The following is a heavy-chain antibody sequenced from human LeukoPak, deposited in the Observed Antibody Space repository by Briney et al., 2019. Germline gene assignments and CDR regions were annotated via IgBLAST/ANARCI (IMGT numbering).Heavy chain of an antibody. V-gene: IGHV1-3*01. CDR2: IHAGNTNT. D-gene: IGHD3/OR15-3a*01. CDR3: ASDFGTGYHGGPSFDY. Sequence: ASVKVSCKASGYTFSSYVVYWVRQAPGQRLEWMGWIHAGNTNTKYSQKFQGRVTITRDTSANSAYMELSSLTSEDTAIYYCASDFGTGYHGGPSFDYCGQGALVTVSS. CDR1: GYTFSSYV. J-gene: IGHJ4*02.